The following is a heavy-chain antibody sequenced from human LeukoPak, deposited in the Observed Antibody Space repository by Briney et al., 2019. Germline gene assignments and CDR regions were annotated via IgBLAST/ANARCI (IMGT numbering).Heavy chain of an antibody. J-gene: IGHJ4*02. Sequence: GGSLRLSCAASGFTFSSYSMNWVRQAPGKGLEWVSSISSSSSYIYYADSVKGRFTISRDNAKNSLYLQMNSLRAEDTAVYYCARYPPYCSGGRCYRPFDYWGQGTLVTVSS. CDR3: ARYPPYCSGGRCYRPFDY. CDR1: GFTFSSYS. D-gene: IGHD2-15*01. CDR2: ISSSSSYI. V-gene: IGHV3-21*01.